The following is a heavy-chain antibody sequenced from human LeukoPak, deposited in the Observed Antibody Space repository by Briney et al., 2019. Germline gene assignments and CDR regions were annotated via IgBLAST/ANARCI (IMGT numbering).Heavy chain of an antibody. V-gene: IGHV3-11*01. Sequence: PGGSLRLSCAASGFTFSDYYMSWIRQAPGKGLEWVSYISTSGSTIYYADSVKGRFTISRDNAKNSLYLQMDSLSAEDTAIYYCAREEGFSNSPRRFYYYYMDVWGKGTTVIISS. J-gene: IGHJ6*03. CDR1: GFTFSDYY. CDR2: ISTSGSTI. CDR3: AREEGFSNSPRRFYYYYMDV. D-gene: IGHD6-13*01.